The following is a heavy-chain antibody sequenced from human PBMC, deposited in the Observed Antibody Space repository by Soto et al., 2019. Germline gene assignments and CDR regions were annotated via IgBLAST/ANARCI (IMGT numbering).Heavy chain of an antibody. Sequence: QLQLQESGSGLGKPSQTLSLTCAVSGGSISSGDYSWSWIRQPPGKGLEWIGYIYHSGSTYYNPSLKSRVTISVERSTNQFSLKVNAVTAADTAVYYCARTDRNPGYNWFDPWGQGTLVTVSS. J-gene: IGHJ5*02. CDR1: GGSISSGDYS. V-gene: IGHV4-30-2*01. CDR2: IYHSGST. CDR3: ARTDRNPGYNWFDP.